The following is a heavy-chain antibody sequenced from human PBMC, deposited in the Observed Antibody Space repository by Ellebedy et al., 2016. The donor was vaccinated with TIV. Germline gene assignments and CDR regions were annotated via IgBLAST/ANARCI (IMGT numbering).Heavy chain of an antibody. V-gene: IGHV4-61*08. CDR1: GGSISSGGYY. CDR3: ARGPLGIAAHTL. CDR2: IYYSGST. D-gene: IGHD6-6*01. Sequence: SETLSLXXTVSGGSISSGGYYWSWIRQHPGKGLEWIGYIYYSGSTNYNPSLKSRVTISVDTSKNQFSLKLSSVTAADTAVYYCARGPLGIAAHTLWGQGTLVTVSS. J-gene: IGHJ4*02.